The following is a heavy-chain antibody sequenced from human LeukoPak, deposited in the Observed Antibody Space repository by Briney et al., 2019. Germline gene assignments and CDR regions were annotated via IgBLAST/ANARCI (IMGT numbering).Heavy chain of an antibody. CDR1: GYTFTGYY. V-gene: IGHV1-2*02. CDR2: INPNSGVT. J-gene: IGHJ4*02. Sequence: ASVKVSCKASGYTFTGYYMHWVRQAPGQGLEWMGWINPNSGVTNYAQNFQGRATMTGDTSISTAFMELTSLRPDDTAVYYCARDLLLDSWGRGTLVTVSS. D-gene: IGHD5-18*01. CDR3: ARDLLLDS.